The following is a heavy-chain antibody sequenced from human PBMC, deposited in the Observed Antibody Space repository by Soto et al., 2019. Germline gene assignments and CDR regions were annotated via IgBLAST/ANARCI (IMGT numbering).Heavy chain of an antibody. Sequence: PSETLSLTCTVSGGSISSYYWSWIRQPPGKGLEWIGYIYYSGSTNYNPSLQSRVTISADTSKNQFSLKLSSVTAADTAVYYCAREGYICSCYGSDNWFALSAQGPLVTVAS. D-gene: IGHD2-15*01. CDR1: GGSISSYY. V-gene: IGHV4-59*01. J-gene: IGHJ5*02. CDR3: AREGYICSCYGSDNWFAL. CDR2: IYYSGST.